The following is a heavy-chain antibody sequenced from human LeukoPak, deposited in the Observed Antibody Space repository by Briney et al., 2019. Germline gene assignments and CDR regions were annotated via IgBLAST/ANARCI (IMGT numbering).Heavy chain of an antibody. CDR2: INPNSGGT. J-gene: IGHJ5*02. V-gene: IGHV1-2*06. CDR1: GYTFTGYY. D-gene: IGHD3-10*01. CDR3: ARADSITMVRGWGFDP. Sequence: ASVKVSCKASGYTFTGYYMYWVRQAPGQGLEWMGRINPNSGGTNYAQKFQGRVTMTRDTSISTAYMELSRLRSDDTAVYYCARADSITMVRGWGFDPWGQGTLVTVSS.